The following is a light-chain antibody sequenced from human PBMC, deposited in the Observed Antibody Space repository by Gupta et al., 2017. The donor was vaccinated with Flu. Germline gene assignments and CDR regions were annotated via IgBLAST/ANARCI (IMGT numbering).Light chain of an antibody. CDR1: SSDIGDYDF. CDR2: EVS. J-gene: IGLJ3*02. Sequence: QSALTQPASVSGSPGQTITISCTATSSDIGDYDFVSWYRQVPGKAPKLIIYEVSRRPSGVSNRFSGSKSDNTASLTISGLQADDEGDYYCNSYTSSTTPGVFGGGTKLSVL. V-gene: IGLV2-14*01. CDR3: NSYTSSTTPGV.